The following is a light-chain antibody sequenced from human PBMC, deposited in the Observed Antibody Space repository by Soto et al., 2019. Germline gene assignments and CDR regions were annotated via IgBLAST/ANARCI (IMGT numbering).Light chain of an antibody. CDR1: LSISSW. CDR2: TTS. CDR3: QQYKSFSHT. Sequence: DIQVTHSPSTMSASVGDRVTITCRASLSISSWLAWYQQKPGKAPKLLIYTTSNLESVVPSRFSGSGSGTEFSLPISSLPPDDFATYYCQQYKSFSHTFGGGTRVEVK. J-gene: IGKJ4*01. V-gene: IGKV1-5*03.